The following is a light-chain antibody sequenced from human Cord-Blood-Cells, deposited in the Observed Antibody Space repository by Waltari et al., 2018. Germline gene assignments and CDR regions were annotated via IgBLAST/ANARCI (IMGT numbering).Light chain of an antibody. J-gene: IGLJ3*02. CDR3: SSYTSSSTWV. CDR1: SGDVGGYNY. V-gene: IGLV2-14*01. Sequence: QPALTQPASVSGSPGQSITLPCTGTSGDVGGYNYVSWYQQHPGKAPKLMIYEVSNRPSGVSNRFSGSKSGNTASLTISGLQAEDEADYYCSSYTSSSTWVFGGGTKLTVL. CDR2: EVS.